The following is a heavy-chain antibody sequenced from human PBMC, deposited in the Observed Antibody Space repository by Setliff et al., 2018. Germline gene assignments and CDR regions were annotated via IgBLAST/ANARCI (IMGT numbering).Heavy chain of an antibody. Sequence: PGESLKISCKTSGYTLNNFWIGWVRQLPGKGLECMGIIYPRDSDTRYSPTFQGQVAISADKSLSTVHLQWTSLRASDTATYFCAKMSPAGGFNYAFDSWGQGTLVTVSS. CDR1: GYTLNNFW. J-gene: IGHJ4*02. CDR2: IYPRDSDT. D-gene: IGHD3-16*01. CDR3: AKMSPAGGFNYAFDS. V-gene: IGHV5-51*01.